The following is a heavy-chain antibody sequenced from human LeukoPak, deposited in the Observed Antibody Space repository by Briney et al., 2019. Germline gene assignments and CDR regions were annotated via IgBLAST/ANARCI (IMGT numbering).Heavy chain of an antibody. V-gene: IGHV3-30-3*01. CDR3: ARDRAWNYFDY. J-gene: IGHJ4*02. CDR2: ILYNGSNK. CDR1: GFTFSSYT. Sequence: GGSLRLSCAASGFTFSSYTMHWVRQAPGKGLEWVALILYNGSNKDYADSVKGRFTISRDNSKNTLYLQMNSLRAEDTAVYYCARDRAWNYFDYWGQGTLVTVSS. D-gene: IGHD3-3*01.